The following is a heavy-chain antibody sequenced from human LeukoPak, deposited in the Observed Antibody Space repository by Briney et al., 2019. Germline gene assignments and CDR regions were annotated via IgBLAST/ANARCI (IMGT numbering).Heavy chain of an antibody. CDR2: SRIKDDSCTV. V-gene: IGHV3-72*01. CDR3: ARASWYGLAY. CDR1: GFTFSDSF. Sequence: GGSLRLSRAPPGFTFSDSFMSWGPDAPREGLGWVGRSRIKDDSCTVEYAESVKGRFTISRDKSKNSLYLQISSLETEDTAVYYCARASWYGLAYWGQGSLVTVSS. J-gene: IGHJ4*02. D-gene: IGHD2-2*01.